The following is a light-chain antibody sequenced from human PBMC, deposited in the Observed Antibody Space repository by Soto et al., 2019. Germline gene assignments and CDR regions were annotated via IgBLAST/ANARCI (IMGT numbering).Light chain of an antibody. CDR1: RSDVDTYKS. Sequence: QSVLTQPASVSGSPGQSITISCTGTRSDVDTYKSVSWYQQHPGKAPKLMIYEVSYRPSGVSDRFAGSKSGNTASLTIYGLQAEDEADYYCCSYAGSTTRVQFGGGTKLTVL. CDR3: CSYAGSTTRVQ. V-gene: IGLV2-14*01. J-gene: IGLJ2*01. CDR2: EVS.